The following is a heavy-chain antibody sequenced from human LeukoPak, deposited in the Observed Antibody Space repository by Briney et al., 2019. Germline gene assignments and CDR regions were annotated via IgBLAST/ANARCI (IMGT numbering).Heavy chain of an antibody. D-gene: IGHD3-22*01. V-gene: IGHV3-21*04. J-gene: IGHJ4*02. Sequence: PGGSLRLSCAASGFTFSSYSMNWVRQAPGKGLEWVSSISSSSSYIYYADSVKGRFTISRDNAKNSLYLQMNSLRAEDTAVYYCARLASLYDSSGYYWGDYWGQGTLVTVSS. CDR2: ISSSSSYI. CDR3: ARLASLYDSSGYYWGDY. CDR1: GFTFSSYS.